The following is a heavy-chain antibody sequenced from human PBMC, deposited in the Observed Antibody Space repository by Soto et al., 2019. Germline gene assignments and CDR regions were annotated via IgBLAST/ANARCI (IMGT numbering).Heavy chain of an antibody. D-gene: IGHD6-13*01. CDR1: GFTFGDYA. V-gene: IGHV3-49*04. CDR2: IRSKAYGGTT. Sequence: GGSLRLSCTASGFTFGDYAMSWVRQAPGKGLEWVGFIRSKAYGGTTEYTASVKGRFTISRDDSKSIAYLQMNSLKTEDTAVYYCTRDLPAYSSSWYPFDYWGQGTLVTVSS. J-gene: IGHJ4*02. CDR3: TRDLPAYSSSWYPFDY.